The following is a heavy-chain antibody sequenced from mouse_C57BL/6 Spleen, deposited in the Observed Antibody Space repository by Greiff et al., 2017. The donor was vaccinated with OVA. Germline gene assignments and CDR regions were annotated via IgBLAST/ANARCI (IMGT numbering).Heavy chain of an antibody. J-gene: IGHJ1*03. V-gene: IGHV1-82*01. CDR3: APTGRGYFDV. CDR2: IYPGDGDT. CDR1: GYAFSSSW. Sequence: VKVVESGPELVKPGASVKISCKASGYAFSSSWMNWVKQRPGKGLEWIGRIYPGDGDTNYNGKFKGKATLTADKSSSTAYMQLSSLTSEDSAVYFCAPTGRGYFDVWGTGTTVTVSS. D-gene: IGHD4-1*02.